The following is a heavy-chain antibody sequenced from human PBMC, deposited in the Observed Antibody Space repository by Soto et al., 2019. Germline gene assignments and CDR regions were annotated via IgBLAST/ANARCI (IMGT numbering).Heavy chain of an antibody. D-gene: IGHD5-12*01. CDR1: GASISYGGFS. J-gene: IGHJ4*02. CDR2: ISHLEST. V-gene: IGHV4-30-2*06. Sequence: SETLSLSCTVSGASISYGGFSWSWIRQSPGKGLEWIGYISHLESTYFHPSFKSRLTMSIDRTRNQFSLKLSSVTAADMAVYYCARGGGYDSFDYWGQGVLVTVSS. CDR3: ARGGGYDSFDY.